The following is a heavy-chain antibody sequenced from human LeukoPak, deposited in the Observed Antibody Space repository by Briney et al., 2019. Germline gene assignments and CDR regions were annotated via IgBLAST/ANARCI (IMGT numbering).Heavy chain of an antibody. CDR2: INHSGST. D-gene: IGHD3-22*01. Sequence: LETLSLTCAVYGGSFSGYYWSWIRQPPGKGLEWIGEINHSGSTNYNPSLKSRVTISVDTSKNQFSLKLSSVTAADTAVYYCARYLYYYDSSGGFDPWGQGTLVTVSS. CDR1: GGSFSGYY. V-gene: IGHV4-34*01. J-gene: IGHJ5*02. CDR3: ARYLYYYDSSGGFDP.